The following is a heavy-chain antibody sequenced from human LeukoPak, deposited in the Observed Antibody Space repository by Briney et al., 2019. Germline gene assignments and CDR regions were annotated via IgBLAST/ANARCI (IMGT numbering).Heavy chain of an antibody. CDR2: IKQDGNEK. CDR3: ARDKAVGPTTLDY. D-gene: IGHD1-26*01. J-gene: IGHJ4*02. Sequence: PGGSLRLSCAASGFVFSGYWMSWVRQSPEKGAEWVANIKQDGNEKYYVDSVKGRFTISRDNAKNTLYLQMSGLRVDDTAVYYCARDKAVGPTTLDYWGQGTLVTVSS. CDR1: GFVFSGYW. V-gene: IGHV3-7*01.